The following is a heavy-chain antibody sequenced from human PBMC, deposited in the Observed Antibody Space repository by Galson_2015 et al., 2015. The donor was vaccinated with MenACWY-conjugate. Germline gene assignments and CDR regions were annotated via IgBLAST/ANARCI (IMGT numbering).Heavy chain of an antibody. J-gene: IGHJ4*02. Sequence: SETLSLTCAVYGGSFSGYYWSWIRQPPGKGLEWIGEINHSGSTNYNPSLKSRVTISVDTSKNQFSLKLSSVTAADTAVYYCARGNYDSSGYPPYFDYWGQGTLVTVSS. CDR1: GGSFSGYY. CDR2: INHSGST. D-gene: IGHD3-22*01. V-gene: IGHV4-34*01. CDR3: ARGNYDSSGYPPYFDY.